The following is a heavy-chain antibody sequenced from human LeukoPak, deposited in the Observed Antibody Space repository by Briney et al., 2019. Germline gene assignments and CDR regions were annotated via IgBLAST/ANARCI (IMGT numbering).Heavy chain of an antibody. V-gene: IGHV3-53*01. J-gene: IGHJ4*02. CDR3: VKGGNGPFDY. CDR1: GFTVSSNY. CDR2: IYSGGST. Sequence: GGSLRLSCAASGFTVSSNYMSWVRQAPGKGLEWVPVIYSGGSTSYADSVKGRFTISRDNSKNTLYLQVNSLRAEDTAVYCCVKGGNGPFDYWGQGTLVTVSS. D-gene: IGHD3-16*01.